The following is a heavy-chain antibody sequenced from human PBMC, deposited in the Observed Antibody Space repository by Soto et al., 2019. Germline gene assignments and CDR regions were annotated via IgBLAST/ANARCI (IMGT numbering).Heavy chain of an antibody. Sequence: SGYTFTSYGISWVRQAPGQGLEWMGWISAYNGNTNYAQKLQGRVTMTTDTSTSTAYMELRSLRSDDTAVYYCARDVLLYDFWSGYWVDAFDIWGQGTMVTVSS. CDR2: ISAYNGNT. CDR3: ARDVLLYDFWSGYWVDAFDI. CDR1: GYTFTSYG. J-gene: IGHJ3*02. D-gene: IGHD3-3*01. V-gene: IGHV1-18*01.